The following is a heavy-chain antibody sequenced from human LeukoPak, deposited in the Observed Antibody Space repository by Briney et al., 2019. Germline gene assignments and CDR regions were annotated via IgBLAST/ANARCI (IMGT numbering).Heavy chain of an antibody. Sequence: GGSLRLSCAASGFSFTNYDMHWVRQAAGKGLEWVSGIGTAGDTYYPGSVKGRFTISRENAKNSLYLQMNSLGAGDTAVYYCASSPAYSNNWDAIDNWGQGTLVTVSS. V-gene: IGHV3-13*01. CDR3: ASSPAYSNNWDAIDN. CDR1: GFSFTNYD. D-gene: IGHD6-13*01. J-gene: IGHJ4*02. CDR2: IGTAGDT.